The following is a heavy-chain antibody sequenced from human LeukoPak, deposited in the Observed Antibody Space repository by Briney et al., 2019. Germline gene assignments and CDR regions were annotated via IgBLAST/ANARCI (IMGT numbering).Heavy chain of an antibody. CDR2: ISPKSGDT. Sequence: ASVKVSCKASGYTSSGYYMHWVRQAPGQGHEWMGWISPKSGDTNYAQNFQGRVTMTRDTSISTSYMELSRLTSDDTAVYYCARGRDKTTSPAIDYWGQGTLVTVSS. V-gene: IGHV1-2*02. CDR1: GYTSSGYY. J-gene: IGHJ4*02. D-gene: IGHD2-2*01. CDR3: ARGRDKTTSPAIDY.